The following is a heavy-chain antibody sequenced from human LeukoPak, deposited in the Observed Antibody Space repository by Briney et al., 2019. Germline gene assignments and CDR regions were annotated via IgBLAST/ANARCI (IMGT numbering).Heavy chain of an antibody. V-gene: IGHV4-59*01. CDR1: GGSISSYY. J-gene: IGHJ3*02. Sequence: PSETLSLTCTVSGGSISSYYWSWIRQPPGKGLEWIGYIYYSGSTNYNPSLKSRVTISVDTSKNKFSLKLSSVTAADTAVYYCATNYYDSSGSAFDIWGQGTMVTVSS. CDR3: ATNYYDSSGSAFDI. D-gene: IGHD3-22*01. CDR2: IYYSGST.